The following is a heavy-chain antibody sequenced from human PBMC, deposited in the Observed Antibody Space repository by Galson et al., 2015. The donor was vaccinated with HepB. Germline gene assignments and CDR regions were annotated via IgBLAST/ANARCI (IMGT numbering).Heavy chain of an antibody. J-gene: IGHJ4*01. V-gene: IGHV4-59*08. D-gene: IGHD3-10*01. Sequence: SETLSLTCTVSGGSISSYFWSWIRQPPGKGLEWIGYIYYSGSTNNNPSLKSRVTISVDTSKNQFSLNLSSVTAADTAVYYCARLGEGPGRPYYFDYWGQGTLVTVSS. CDR1: GGSISSYF. CDR2: IYYSGST. CDR3: ARLGEGPGRPYYFDY.